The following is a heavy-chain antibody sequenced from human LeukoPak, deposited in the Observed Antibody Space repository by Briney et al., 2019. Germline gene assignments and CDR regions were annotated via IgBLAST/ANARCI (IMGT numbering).Heavy chain of an antibody. CDR3: ARDRQRGYSYGSRFYFDY. J-gene: IGHJ4*02. CDR2: ISSSGSTI. CDR1: GFTFSSYE. Sequence: PGGSLRLSCAASGFTFSSYEMNWVRQAPGKGLEWVSYISSSGSTIYYADSVKGRFTISRDNAKNSLYLQMNSLRAEDTAVYYCARDRQRGYSYGSRFYFDYWGQGTLVTVSS. V-gene: IGHV3-48*03. D-gene: IGHD5-18*01.